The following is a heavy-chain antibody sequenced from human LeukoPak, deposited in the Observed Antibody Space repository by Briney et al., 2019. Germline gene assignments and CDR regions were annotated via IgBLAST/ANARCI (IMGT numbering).Heavy chain of an antibody. CDR1: GGAFSVYY. CDR3: VRRGEWTAWNFDY. D-gene: IGHD3/OR15-3a*01. J-gene: IGHJ4*02. V-gene: IGHV4-34*01. Sequence: PSGTLSLTCAVNGGAFSVYYWSCIRQSPEHGLVWIGDINYSGTTISNPSLESRVSMSMDLTKKRFSLELTSMTAADTAVYYCVRRGEWTAWNFDYWAQGSLVTVAS. CDR2: INYSGTT.